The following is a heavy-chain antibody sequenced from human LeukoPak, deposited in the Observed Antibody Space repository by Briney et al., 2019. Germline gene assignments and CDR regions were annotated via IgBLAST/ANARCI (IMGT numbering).Heavy chain of an antibody. J-gene: IGHJ6*03. Sequence: GGSLRLSCAASGLTFSSYAMSWVRQAPGKGLEWVAAISGSGGSTYYADSVKGRFTISRDNSKNTLYLQMNSLRAEDTAVYYCAKDGGEYYDILTGYYPRLYYMDVWGKGTTVTIPS. V-gene: IGHV3-23*01. D-gene: IGHD3-9*01. CDR1: GLTFSSYA. CDR3: AKDGGEYYDILTGYYPRLYYMDV. CDR2: ISGSGGST.